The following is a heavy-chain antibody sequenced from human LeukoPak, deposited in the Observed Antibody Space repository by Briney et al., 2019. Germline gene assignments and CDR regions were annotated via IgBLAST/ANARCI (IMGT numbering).Heavy chain of an antibody. D-gene: IGHD4-23*01. J-gene: IGHJ4*02. CDR3: ARAELDYGGNSPPDYFDY. V-gene: IGHV4-38-2*02. CDR1: GFSISSGYY. Sequence: PSETLSLTCTVSGFSISSGYYWGWIRQPPGKGLEWIGSIYHSGNTYYNPSLKSRLTISIDTSKNQFSLTLSSVTAADTAVYYCARAELDYGGNSPPDYFDYWGQGTPVTVSS. CDR2: IYHSGNT.